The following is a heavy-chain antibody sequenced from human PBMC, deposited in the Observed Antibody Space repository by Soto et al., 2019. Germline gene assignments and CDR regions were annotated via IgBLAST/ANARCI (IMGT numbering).Heavy chain of an antibody. J-gene: IGHJ4*02. CDR1: GYTFTSYA. Sequence: ASVKVSCKASGYTFTSYAMHWVRQAPGQRLEWKGWINAGNGNTKYSQKFKGRVTITRDTSASTAYMELSSLRFEDTAVYYCARDLGGWPDYWGQGTLVTVSS. D-gene: IGHD2-15*01. V-gene: IGHV1-3*01. CDR2: INAGNGNT. CDR3: ARDLGGWPDY.